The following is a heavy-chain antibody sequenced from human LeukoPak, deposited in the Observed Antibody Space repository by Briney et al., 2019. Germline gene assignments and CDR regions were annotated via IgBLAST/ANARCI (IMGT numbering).Heavy chain of an antibody. CDR1: GFTFDDYA. D-gene: IGHD6-19*01. Sequence: PGGSLRLSCAASGFTFDDYAMHWVRQAPGKGLEWVAVISYDGSNKYYADSVKGRFTISRDNSKNTLYLQMNSLGAEDTAVYYCARDQQWLGYFDYWGQGTLVTVSS. CDR2: ISYDGSNK. V-gene: IGHV3-30-3*01. J-gene: IGHJ4*02. CDR3: ARDQQWLGYFDY.